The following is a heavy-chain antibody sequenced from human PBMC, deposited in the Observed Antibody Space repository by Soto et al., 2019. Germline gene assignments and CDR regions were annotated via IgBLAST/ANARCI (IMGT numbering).Heavy chain of an antibody. CDR2: ISYDGSNK. CDR1: GFTFSSYA. CDR3: ARDHIVVVTASQRSYYYYGMDV. D-gene: IGHD2-21*02. J-gene: IGHJ6*02. Sequence: GGSLRLSCAASGFTFSSYAMHWVRQAPGKGLEWVAVISYDGSNKYYADSVKGRFTISRDNSKNTLYLQMNSLRAEDTAVYYCARDHIVVVTASQRSYYYYGMDVWGQGTTVTVSS. V-gene: IGHV3-30-3*01.